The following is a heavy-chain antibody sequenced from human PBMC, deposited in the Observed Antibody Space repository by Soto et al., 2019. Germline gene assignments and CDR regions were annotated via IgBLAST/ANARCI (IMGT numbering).Heavy chain of an antibody. CDR2: INNDGSNT. D-gene: IGHD1-7*01. J-gene: IGHJ6*02. V-gene: IGHV3-74*01. CDR3: ARDPLIGTTDYGLDV. Sequence: EVQLVESGGGLVQPGGSLRLSCAASGLTFSTYWMHWVHQPPGKGLVWVSRINNDGSNTAYADSVKGRFTISRDNAQSTLYLQMNSLRAEDTAVYYCARDPLIGTTDYGLDVWGQGTTVSVSS. CDR1: GLTFSTYW.